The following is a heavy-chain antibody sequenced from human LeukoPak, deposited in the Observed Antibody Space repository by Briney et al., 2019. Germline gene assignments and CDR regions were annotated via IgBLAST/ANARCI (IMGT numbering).Heavy chain of an antibody. CDR1: GGSLSVYY. Sequence: PSETLSLTCTVSGGSLSVYYWSWIRQPPGKGLEWIGYIYYSGGTNYNPSLKSRVTISVDTSKNQFSLKLSSVTAADTAVYYCARDSYGYSSGWSHWFDPWGQGTLVTVSS. D-gene: IGHD6-19*01. V-gene: IGHV4-59*01. J-gene: IGHJ5*02. CDR3: ARDSYGYSSGWSHWFDP. CDR2: IYYSGGT.